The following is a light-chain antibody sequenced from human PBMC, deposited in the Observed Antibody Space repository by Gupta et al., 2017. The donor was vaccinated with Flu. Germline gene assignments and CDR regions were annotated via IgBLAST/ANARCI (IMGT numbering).Light chain of an antibody. V-gene: IGLV1-44*01. J-gene: IGLJ3*02. CDR1: SSNIGSNT. CDR3: AAWDDSLNALV. Sequence: QSVLTQPPSASGTPGQRVTISCSGSSSNIGSNTVNWYQQLPGTAPKVLIYSHDQRPSGVPDRFSGSKSGTSASLAISRLQSEDEADYYCAAWDDSLNALVFGGGTKLTVL. CDR2: SHD.